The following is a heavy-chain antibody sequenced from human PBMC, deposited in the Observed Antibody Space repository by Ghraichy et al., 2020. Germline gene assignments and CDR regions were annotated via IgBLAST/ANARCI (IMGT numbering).Heavy chain of an antibody. V-gene: IGHV3-23*01. CDR3: VRDSSGYNWYFDL. D-gene: IGHD6-19*01. CDR1: GFIFNNYA. J-gene: IGHJ2*01. Sequence: GGSLRLSCAASGFIFNNYAMGWVRQAPGKGLEWVSAILPSGETTYYADSVKGRFTISRDNSKNTLYLEMNSLRAEDTAVYYCVRDSSGYNWYFDLWGRGTLVTVSS. CDR2: ILPSGETT.